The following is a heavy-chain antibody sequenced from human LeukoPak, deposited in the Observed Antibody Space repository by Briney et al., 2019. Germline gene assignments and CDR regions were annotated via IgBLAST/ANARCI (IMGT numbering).Heavy chain of an antibody. J-gene: IGHJ4*02. CDR1: GLSFSNYA. Sequence: GPLRLSCSASGLSFSNYAMHWVRQPPGKGLEWIGEVHLDGRTNYNPSLKSRLIMSVDLPENHISLKLTSVTAADTAVYYCAREGGFYRPLDYSGQGTLVTVSS. CDR3: AREGGFYRPLDY. V-gene: IGHV4-4*02. D-gene: IGHD3-3*01. CDR2: VHLDGRT.